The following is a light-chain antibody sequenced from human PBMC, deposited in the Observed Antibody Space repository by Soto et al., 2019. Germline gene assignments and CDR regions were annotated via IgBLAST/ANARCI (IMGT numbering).Light chain of an antibody. CDR1: QGVSSY. Sequence: DIQLTQSPSFLSASGGDRVTITCRASQGVSSYFAWYQQKPWKAPNLLIYAVSALQSGVPSRFGGSASGTDFTRTISSLQPEDVAAYDCQQLDSYRLTFGGGTKVEIK. CDR3: QQLDSYRLT. V-gene: IGKV1-9*01. J-gene: IGKJ4*01. CDR2: AVS.